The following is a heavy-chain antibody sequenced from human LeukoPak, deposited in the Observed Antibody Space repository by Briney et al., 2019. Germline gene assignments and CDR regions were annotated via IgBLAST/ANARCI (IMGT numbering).Heavy chain of an antibody. CDR2: INSDGSST. CDR3: ARVGREDSSSSPPDY. CDR1: GFTFSSYW. V-gene: IGHV3-74*01. D-gene: IGHD6-6*01. J-gene: IGHJ4*02. Sequence: GGSLRLSCAASGFTFSSYWMHWVRQAPGKGLVWVSRINSDGSSTSYADSVKGRFTISRDNAKNTLYLQMNSLRVEDTAMYYCARVGREDSSSSPPDYWGQGTLVTVSS.